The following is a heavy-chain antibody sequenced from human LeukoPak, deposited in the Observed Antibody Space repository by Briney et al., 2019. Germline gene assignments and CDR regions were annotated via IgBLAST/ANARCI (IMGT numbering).Heavy chain of an antibody. CDR1: GGSISSGGYY. CDR3: ARLYRSSWSTGWFDP. J-gene: IGHJ5*02. CDR2: IYYSGST. V-gene: IGHV4-31*03. D-gene: IGHD6-13*01. Sequence: PSETLSLTCTVSGGSISSGGYYWSWIRQHPGKGLEWIGYIYYSGSTYYNPSLKSRVTISVDTSKNQFSLKLSSVTAADTAVYYCARLYRSSWSTGWFDPWGQGTLVTVSS.